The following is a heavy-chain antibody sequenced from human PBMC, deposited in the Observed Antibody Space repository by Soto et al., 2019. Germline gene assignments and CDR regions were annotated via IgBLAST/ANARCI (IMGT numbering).Heavy chain of an antibody. V-gene: IGHV3-33*01. CDR3: ARDQTDSGGYSDS. Sequence: GGSLRLSCEASGFTFSSYGMHWVRQAPGKGLEWVAIIWNDGSNEYYADSVKGRFTISRDNSKNTLYLQVSNLRAEDTAVYFCARDQTDSGGYSDSWGQGTLVTVS. CDR1: GFTFSSYG. J-gene: IGHJ4*02. CDR2: IWNDGSNE. D-gene: IGHD3-22*01.